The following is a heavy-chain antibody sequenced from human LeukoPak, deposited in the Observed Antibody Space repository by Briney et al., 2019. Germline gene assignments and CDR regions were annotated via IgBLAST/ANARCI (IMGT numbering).Heavy chain of an antibody. CDR1: GFSFNSYA. Sequence: GGSLRLSCAASGFSFNSYAMHWARQAPGKGLEWVAGISYDGSNEYDADSVKGRFTISRDNSKNTVYLQMNSLRADDTAVYYCAREYISSSFFVPVRLPGKFGFDIWGQGTMVTVSS. V-gene: IGHV3-30*04. D-gene: IGHD6-6*01. J-gene: IGHJ3*02. CDR3: AREYISSSFFVPVRLPGKFGFDI. CDR2: ISYDGSNE.